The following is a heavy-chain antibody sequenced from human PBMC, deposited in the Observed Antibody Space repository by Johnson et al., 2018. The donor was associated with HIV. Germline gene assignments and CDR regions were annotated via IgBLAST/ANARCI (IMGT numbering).Heavy chain of an antibody. Sequence: VQLVESGGGLVQPGGSLRLSCAASGFTVSSYYMSWVRQAPGKGLEWVSVLFSGGTTYYADSVKGRFTISRDNSKKTLYLQMNSLRADDTAVYYCARGGGYWEVIAFDIWGQGTMVTVSS. CDR3: ARGGGYWEVIAFDI. J-gene: IGHJ3*02. CDR1: GFTVSSYY. V-gene: IGHV3-66*02. CDR2: LFSGGTT. D-gene: IGHD1-26*01.